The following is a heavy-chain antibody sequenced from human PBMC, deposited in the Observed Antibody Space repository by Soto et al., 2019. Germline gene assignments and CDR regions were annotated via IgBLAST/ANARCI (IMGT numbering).Heavy chain of an antibody. CDR3: AREGVRGMDV. Sequence: QVQLAQSGSEVKKPGASVNVSCKASGYTFTSYDINWVRQATGQGLEWMGWMNSNSADTGYAEKFKGSLTATRATSLSTAYIALSTLTCEDTAVYYCAREGVRGMDVWGPGKTVSVSS. J-gene: IGHJ6*02. CDR2: MNSNSADT. CDR1: GYTFTSYD. V-gene: IGHV1-8*01. D-gene: IGHD3-16*01.